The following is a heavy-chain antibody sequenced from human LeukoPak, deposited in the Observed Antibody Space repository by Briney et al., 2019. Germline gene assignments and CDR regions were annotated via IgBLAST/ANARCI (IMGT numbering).Heavy chain of an antibody. CDR2: VYHSGTT. V-gene: IGHV4-38-2*02. Sequence: PSETLSLTCNVSGYFLSSGFYWGWIRQPPGKGLEWIVSVYHSGTTIYNPSLKSRVTMSMDTSMNHYSLKLRPVTAADTAVYYCARTLSDASPVATWGHGTLVTVSS. D-gene: IGHD2-8*01. J-gene: IGHJ4*01. CDR3: ARTLSDASPVAT. CDR1: GYFLSSGFY.